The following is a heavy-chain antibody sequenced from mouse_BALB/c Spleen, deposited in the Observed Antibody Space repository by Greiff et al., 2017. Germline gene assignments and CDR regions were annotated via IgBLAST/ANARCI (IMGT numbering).Heavy chain of an antibody. V-gene: IGHV5-17*02. CDR3: ARYDGYRLFAY. CDR1: GFTFSSFG. J-gene: IGHJ3*01. Sequence: EVKVVESGGGLVQPGGSRKLSCAASGFTFSSFGMHWVRQAPEKGLEWVAYISSGSSTIYYADTVKGRFTISRDNPKNTLFLQMTSLRSEDTAMYYCARYDGYRLFAYWGQGTLVTVSA. D-gene: IGHD2-3*01. CDR2: ISSGSSTI.